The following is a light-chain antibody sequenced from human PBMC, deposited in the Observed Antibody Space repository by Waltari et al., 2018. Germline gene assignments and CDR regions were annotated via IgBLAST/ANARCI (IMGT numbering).Light chain of an antibody. CDR3: NSRDSGHVL. V-gene: IGLV3-19*01. J-gene: IGLJ2*01. CDR2: GEN. CDR1: ILRTSY. Sequence: SSELTQDPAVSVALVQTVTITCQGDILRTSYASWYQQKPGKAPVLGMYGENNRPSGIPDRFSGSNSGNTASLTITGTQAEDEADYYCNSRDSGHVLFGGGTRLSVL.